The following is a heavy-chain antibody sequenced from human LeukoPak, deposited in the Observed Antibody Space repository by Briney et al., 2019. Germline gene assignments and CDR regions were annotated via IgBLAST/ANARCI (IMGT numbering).Heavy chain of an antibody. CDR2: IYHSGST. J-gene: IGHJ4*02. V-gene: IGHV4-38-2*02. CDR1: GYSISSGYY. CDR3: ARRAGYSSSWYFDY. Sequence: SETLSLTCTVSGYSISSGYYWGWIRQPPGKGLEWIGSIYHSGSTYYNPSLKSRVTISVDTSKNQFSLKLSSVTAADTAVYYCARRAGYSSSWYFDYWGQGTLVTVSS. D-gene: IGHD6-13*01.